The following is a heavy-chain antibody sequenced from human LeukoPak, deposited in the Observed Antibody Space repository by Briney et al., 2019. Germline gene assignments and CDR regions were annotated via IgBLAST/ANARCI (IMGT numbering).Heavy chain of an antibody. J-gene: IGHJ4*02. D-gene: IGHD4-17*01. Sequence: SETLSLTCAVYGGSFSGFSWSWIRQPPGKGLEWIGEINHSGSTNYNPSLKSRVTISVDTSKNQFSLNLRSVTAADTAMYYCARLGYGDSNFDYWGQGTLVTVSS. CDR3: ARLGYGDSNFDY. CDR1: GGSFSGFS. CDR2: INHSGST. V-gene: IGHV4-34*01.